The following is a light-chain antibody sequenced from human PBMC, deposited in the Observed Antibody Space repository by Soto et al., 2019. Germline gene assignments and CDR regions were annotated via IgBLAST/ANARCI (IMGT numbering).Light chain of an antibody. CDR3: PSYDNGLGALYV. J-gene: IGLJ1*01. CDR1: KSNIGVGYD. Sequence: QSVLTQPPSVSGAPGQRVTISCTGTKSNIGVGYDVHWYQQIPGTAPKVLIYGNSNRPSGVPDRFSGSKSGTSASLAITGLQAEDEADYYCPSYDNGLGALYVSGNGPKVTVL. V-gene: IGLV1-40*01. CDR2: GNS.